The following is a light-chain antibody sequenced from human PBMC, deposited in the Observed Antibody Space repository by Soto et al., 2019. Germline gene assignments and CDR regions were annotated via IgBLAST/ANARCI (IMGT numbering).Light chain of an antibody. Sequence: QSALTQPASVSGSPGQSITISCTGTSSDVGKYNYVSWYQQHPAKARKLMIFEVSNRPSGVSNRFSGSKSGNTASLTISGLQAEDEAEYYCSSYTGSSINTVVFGGGTKLTVL. CDR1: SSDVGKYNY. V-gene: IGLV2-14*01. CDR2: EVS. CDR3: SSYTGSSINTVV. J-gene: IGLJ2*01.